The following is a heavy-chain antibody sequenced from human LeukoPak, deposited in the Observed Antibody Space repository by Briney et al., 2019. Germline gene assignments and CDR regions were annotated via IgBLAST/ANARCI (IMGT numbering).Heavy chain of an antibody. CDR3: ARHGPVGATGPLSY. J-gene: IGHJ4*02. CDR1: GGSLTSSSSY. V-gene: IGHV4-39*01. CDR2: IYYSGST. Sequence: PETLCLTCTVSGGSLTSSSSYSGWIRHPPGKGLEWDGSIYYSGSTSSNPSIKSPVTISVDTSKEHFSLQVSSVTAADTAVYYCARHGPVGATGPLSYWGQGTLVAVSS. D-gene: IGHD1-26*01.